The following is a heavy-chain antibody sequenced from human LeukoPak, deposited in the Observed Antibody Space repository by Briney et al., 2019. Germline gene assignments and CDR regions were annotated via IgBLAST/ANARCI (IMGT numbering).Heavy chain of an antibody. CDR3: ARLAAAKSNVLLWFGELFFDY. CDR2: ISSSSSNI. D-gene: IGHD3-10*01. J-gene: IGHJ4*02. Sequence: GGSLRLSCAASGFTFSSYRMNWVRQAPGKGLEWVSYISSSSSNIQYADSVKGRFTISRDNAKNSLYLQMNSLRDEDTAVYYCARLAAAKSNVLLWFGELFFDYWGQGTLVTVSS. V-gene: IGHV3-48*02. CDR1: GFTFSSYR.